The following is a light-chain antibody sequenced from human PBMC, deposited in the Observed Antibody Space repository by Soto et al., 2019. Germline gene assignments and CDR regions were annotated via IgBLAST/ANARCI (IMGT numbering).Light chain of an antibody. V-gene: IGKV3-11*01. CDR1: RSIDNS. J-gene: IGKJ1*01. Sequence: EVVLTQSPAILSLSLGERSTLSCRASRSIDNSLAWHQHRPGQAPRLLIYYASDRAGGIPGRIGSRWAKADFTLTITRKEAEDSAVYYCQQYGSSGTFGQGTKVDIK. CDR2: YAS. CDR3: QQYGSSGT.